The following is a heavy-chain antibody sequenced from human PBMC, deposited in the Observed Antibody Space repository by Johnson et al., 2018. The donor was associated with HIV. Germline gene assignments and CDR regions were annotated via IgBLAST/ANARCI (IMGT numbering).Heavy chain of an antibody. CDR1: GFIFSSYW. J-gene: IGHJ3*02. D-gene: IGHD1-26*01. V-gene: IGHV3-7*01. Sequence: EVQLVESGGGLVQPGGSLRLSCAASGFIFSSYWMSWVRQTPGKGLEWVANIKQDGSEKYYVDSVKGRFTISRDNAKKSLFLQMNSLRAEDTAVYYCARDGGGGTYFSAFDIWGQGTKVIVSS. CDR3: ARDGGGGTYFSAFDI. CDR2: IKQDGSEK.